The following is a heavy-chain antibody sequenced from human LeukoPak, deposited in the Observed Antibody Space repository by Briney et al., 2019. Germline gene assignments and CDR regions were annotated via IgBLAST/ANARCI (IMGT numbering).Heavy chain of an antibody. V-gene: IGHV4-59*01. J-gene: IGHJ4*02. CDR1: GGSISSYY. CDR2: IYDSGST. CDR3: ARQSISGSSLSYFDY. D-gene: IGHD3-22*01. Sequence: PSETLSLTCTVSGGSISSYYWSWLRQPPGKGLKWIGNIYDSGSTNYNPSLKSRVTISVETSKNQCSLKLSSVTAADTAVYYCARQSISGSSLSYFDYWGQGTLVNVSS.